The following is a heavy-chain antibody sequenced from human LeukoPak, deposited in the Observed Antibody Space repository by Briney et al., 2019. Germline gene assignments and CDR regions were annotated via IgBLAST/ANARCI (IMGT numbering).Heavy chain of an antibody. V-gene: IGHV3-74*01. Sequence: PGGSLRLSCAASGFTFSSYWMHWVRQAPGKGLVWVSRINKDGSSTTYADSVKGRFTISRDNAENTLYLQLNSLRGEDTAVYYCARPKDSGDSVVAFDSWGQGTLVTVSS. CDR1: GFTFSSYW. D-gene: IGHD4-17*01. CDR3: ARPKDSGDSVVAFDS. CDR2: INKDGSST. J-gene: IGHJ4*02.